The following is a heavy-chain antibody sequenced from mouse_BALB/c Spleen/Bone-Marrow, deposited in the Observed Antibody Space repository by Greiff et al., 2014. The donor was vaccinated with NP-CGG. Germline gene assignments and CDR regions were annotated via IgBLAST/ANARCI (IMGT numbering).Heavy chain of an antibody. V-gene: IGHV1-31*01. Sequence: VQLKESGPELVKPGASVKISCKASGYSFTGYDMNWVKQSHVKSLEWIGRINPYNGVTTYNQNFKDKASLTVDQSSSSAYMELHSLTSEDSAVYYCVRDAYWGQGTLVTVSA. CDR3: VRDAY. CDR2: INPYNGVT. CDR1: GYSFTGYD. J-gene: IGHJ3*01.